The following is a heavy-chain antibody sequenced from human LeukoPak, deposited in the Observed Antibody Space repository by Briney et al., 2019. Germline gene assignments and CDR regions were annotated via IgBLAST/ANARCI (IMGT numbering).Heavy chain of an antibody. D-gene: IGHD6-13*01. V-gene: IGHV3-53*01. J-gene: IGHJ4*02. CDR1: GFTFTTYA. CDR2: IHSGGST. CDR3: ARGRQLAFDY. Sequence: PGGSLRPSCVTSGFTFTTYAMTWVRQAPRKGLEWVSVIHSGGSTYYADSVKGRFTISRDNSKNTLYLQVNSLRAEDTAVYYCARGRQLAFDYWGQGTLVTVSS.